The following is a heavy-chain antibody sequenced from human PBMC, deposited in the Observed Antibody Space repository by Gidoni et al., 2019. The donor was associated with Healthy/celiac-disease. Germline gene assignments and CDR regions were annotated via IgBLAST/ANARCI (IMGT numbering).Heavy chain of an antibody. D-gene: IGHD4-17*01. CDR1: GFPFGSYA. CDR2: ISGRGGST. Sequence: EVQLLAPGGGLVQPGGSLRLSCAAPGFPFGSYAMSWVRQAPGKGLEWVSAISGRGGSTYYADSVKGRFTISRDNSKNTLYLQRNSLRAEDTAVYYCAKDGHDYGDYFPGDYWGQGTLVTVSS. V-gene: IGHV3-23*01. CDR3: AKDGHDYGDYFPGDY. J-gene: IGHJ4*02.